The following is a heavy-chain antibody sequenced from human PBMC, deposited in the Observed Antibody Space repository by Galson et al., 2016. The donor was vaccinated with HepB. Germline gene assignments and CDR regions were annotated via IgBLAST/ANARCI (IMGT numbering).Heavy chain of an antibody. CDR1: GFTFSSFA. J-gene: IGHJ3*02. CDR3: AKPRRYNHDALHI. CDR2: ISGSGTTT. V-gene: IGHV3-23*01. D-gene: IGHD5-18*01. Sequence: SLRLSCAASGFTFSSFAMSWVRQASGKGLQWVSFISGSGTTTFYTDSVKGRFTISRDNSKNMLYLQMDSLRAEDTAVYSCAKPRRYNHDALHIWGQGTMVTVSS.